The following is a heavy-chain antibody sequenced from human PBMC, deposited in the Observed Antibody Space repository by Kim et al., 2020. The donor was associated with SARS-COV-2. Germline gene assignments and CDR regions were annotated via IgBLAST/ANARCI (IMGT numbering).Heavy chain of an antibody. CDR2: KWYDGSNK. V-gene: IGHV3-33*01. J-gene: IGHJ4*02. Sequence: GGSLRLSCEASGFTFSSYGMHWVRQAPGKGLEWVAVKWYDGSNKYYADTVKGRFTISRDNSKNTLYLQMNSLRAEDTAVYYCARGTGYSSSWPPYYFDYWGQGTLVTVSS. CDR3: ARGTGYSSSWPPYYFDY. D-gene: IGHD6-13*01. CDR1: GFTFSSYG.